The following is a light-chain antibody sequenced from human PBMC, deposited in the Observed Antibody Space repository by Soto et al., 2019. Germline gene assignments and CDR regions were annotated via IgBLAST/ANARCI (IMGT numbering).Light chain of an antibody. V-gene: IGKV3-15*01. CDR1: QFIGSN. CDR2: DVS. Sequence: MTQSPVTLSVSPGERATLSCRASQFIGSNLAWYQQKPAQPPRLLIYDVSTRATGIPARFSGSGSGTAFTLTITSLQSEDFAVYYCQQYNNWPPLTFGGGTKVDIK. J-gene: IGKJ4*01. CDR3: QQYNNWPPLT.